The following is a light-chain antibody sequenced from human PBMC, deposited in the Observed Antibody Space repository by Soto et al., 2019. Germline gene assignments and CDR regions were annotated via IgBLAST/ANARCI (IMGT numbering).Light chain of an antibody. J-gene: IGKJ5*01. CDR2: DAS. CDR3: QQRSNWPPIT. CDR1: QSVKTF. Sequence: EIALTQSPATLSLSPGEGATLSCKASQSVKTFLVWYQQRPGQPPRLLIHDASHRAAGIPARFSGSGFGTDFTLTISSLEPEDAAVYYCQQRSNWPPITFGQGTRLEI. V-gene: IGKV3-11*01.